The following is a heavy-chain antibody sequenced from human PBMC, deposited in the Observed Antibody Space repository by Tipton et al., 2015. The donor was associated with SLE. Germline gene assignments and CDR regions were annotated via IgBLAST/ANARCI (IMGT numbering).Heavy chain of an antibody. CDR3: ARTGIALLGELAFDI. V-gene: IGHV4-4*07. CDR1: GGSITTNY. CDR2: MYNSGST. J-gene: IGHJ3*02. D-gene: IGHD6-13*01. Sequence: TLSLTCTVSGGSITTNYWSWIRQPAGKGLEWIGRMYNSGSTNYNPSLKSRVSTSMDTSKNQFSLKLSSVTAADTAVYYCARTGIALLGELAFDIWGQGTMVTVSS.